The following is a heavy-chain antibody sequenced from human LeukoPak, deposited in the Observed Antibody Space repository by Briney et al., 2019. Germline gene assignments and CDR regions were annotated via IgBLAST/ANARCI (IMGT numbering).Heavy chain of an antibody. CDR3: ARDNGVVHGVYYMDV. J-gene: IGHJ6*03. D-gene: IGHD3-3*01. Sequence: GGSLRLSCADSGYTFSNYWMTWVRQAPGKGLEWVADIKQDGSEKLYVNSVRGRFTISRDNAKMSLFLQMNSLRAEDTAVYYCARDNGVVHGVYYMDVWGKGTTVTVS. CDR1: GYTFSNYW. V-gene: IGHV3-7*01. CDR2: IKQDGSEK.